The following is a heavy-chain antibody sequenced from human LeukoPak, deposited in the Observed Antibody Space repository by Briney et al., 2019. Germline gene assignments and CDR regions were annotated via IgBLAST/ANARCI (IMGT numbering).Heavy chain of an antibody. CDR3: AKNGDRGAYCTGGTCYPYFYYYMDV. V-gene: IGHV3-30*02. CDR2: IRYDGSNK. Sequence: GGSLRLSCAASGFTFSSYGMHWVRQAPGKGLEWVAFIRYDGSNKYYADSVKGRFTISRDNSKNTLYLQMNCLRAEDTAIYYCAKNGDRGAYCTGGTCYPYFYYYMDVWGKGTTVTI. CDR1: GFTFSSYG. J-gene: IGHJ6*03. D-gene: IGHD2-15*01.